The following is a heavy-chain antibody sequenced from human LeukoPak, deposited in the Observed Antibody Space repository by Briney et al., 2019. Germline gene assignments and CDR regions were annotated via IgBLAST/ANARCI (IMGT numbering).Heavy chain of an antibody. CDR2: ITNSGGGT. Sequence: GGSLRLSCAASGFTFTRSAMGWVRQAPGKGLEWVSCITNSGGGTSYADSVKGRFTISRDNSKNTLYLQMNSLRAEDTAVYYCAKTVAHYDSSGYDYWGQGTLVTVSS. CDR3: AKTVAHYDSSGYDY. J-gene: IGHJ4*02. CDR1: GFTFTRSA. D-gene: IGHD3-22*01. V-gene: IGHV3-23*05.